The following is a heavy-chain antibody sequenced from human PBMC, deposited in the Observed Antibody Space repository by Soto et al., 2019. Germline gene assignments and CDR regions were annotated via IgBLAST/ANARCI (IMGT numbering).Heavy chain of an antibody. CDR3: ATFDYGGNSVDY. Sequence: SETLSLTCAVYGGSISSYYWSWIRQPPGKGLEWIGYIYYSGSTNYNPSLKSRVTISVDTSKNQFSLKLSSVTAADTAVYYCATFDYGGNSVDYWGQGTLVTVSS. D-gene: IGHD4-17*01. J-gene: IGHJ4*02. V-gene: IGHV4-59*08. CDR2: IYYSGST. CDR1: GGSISSYY.